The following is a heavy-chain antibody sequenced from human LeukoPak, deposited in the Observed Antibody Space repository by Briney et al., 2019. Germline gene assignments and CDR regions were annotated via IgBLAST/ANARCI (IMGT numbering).Heavy chain of an antibody. Sequence: GGSLRLSCAASGFTVSSNYMSWVRQAPGKGLEWGSVIYSGGSTYSADSVKGRFTISRDNSKNTLYLQMNSPRTEATAVYYCARDRFGENAFDIWGQGTMVTVSS. V-gene: IGHV3-53*01. D-gene: IGHD3-10*01. J-gene: IGHJ3*02. CDR1: GFTVSSNY. CDR2: IYSGGST. CDR3: ARDRFGENAFDI.